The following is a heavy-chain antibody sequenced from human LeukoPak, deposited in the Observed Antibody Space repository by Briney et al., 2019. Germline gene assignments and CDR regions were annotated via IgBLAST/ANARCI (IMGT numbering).Heavy chain of an antibody. Sequence: GGSLRLSCAASGFTFSSYGMHWVRQAPGKGLVWVAFIRYDGSDKYYGDSVKGRFTISRDNAKNSLYLQMNSLRAEDMALYYCAKDFGYSSGRGYFDYWGQGTLVTVSS. V-gene: IGHV3-30*02. CDR2: IRYDGSDK. D-gene: IGHD6-19*01. CDR3: AKDFGYSSGRGYFDY. J-gene: IGHJ4*02. CDR1: GFTFSSYG.